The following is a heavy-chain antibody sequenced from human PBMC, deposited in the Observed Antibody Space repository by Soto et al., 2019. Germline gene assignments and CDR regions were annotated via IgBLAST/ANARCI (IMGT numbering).Heavy chain of an antibody. CDR3: GRHAPHHEWFDP. CDR2: VNYSGLT. CDR1: GGSFTSSNYY. Sequence: SETLSLTCTVSGGSFTSSNYYWGWIRQPPGKGLEWIAIVNYSGLTYYNPSLKSRVTISADTSKNQFSLKLSSVTAADTARYYCGRHAPHHEWFDPWGPGTLVTVSS. V-gene: IGHV4-39*01. J-gene: IGHJ5*02.